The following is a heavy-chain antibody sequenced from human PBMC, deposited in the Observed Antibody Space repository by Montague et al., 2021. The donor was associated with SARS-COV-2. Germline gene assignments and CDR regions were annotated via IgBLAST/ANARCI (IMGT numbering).Heavy chain of an antibody. CDR1: GDSISRGSSY. Sequence: SETLSLTCTVSGDSISRGSSYWSWIRQPPGKGLEWIGYIYYTGSRKYNSSLKSRLTISVDTSKNQFSHKLSSVTAADTAVYYCARHARGEGYTSWFDSWGQGTLVTVPS. D-gene: IGHD5-24*01. CDR3: ARHARGEGYTSWFDS. CDR2: IYYTGSR. V-gene: IGHV4-61*01. J-gene: IGHJ5*01.